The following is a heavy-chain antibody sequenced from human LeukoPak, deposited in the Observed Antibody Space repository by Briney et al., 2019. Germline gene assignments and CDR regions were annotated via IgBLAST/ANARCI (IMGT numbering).Heavy chain of an antibody. Sequence: PSETLSLTCTVSGDSISNSYWSWIRQPPGKGLEWIGYSSYTGSTNYNPSLKSRVTISVDTSKNQFSLKLSSVTAADTAVYYCARVGRGDYVWGSYSFDYWGQGTLVTVSS. D-gene: IGHD3-16*01. CDR1: GDSISNSY. J-gene: IGHJ4*02. V-gene: IGHV4-59*01. CDR3: ARVGRGDYVWGSYSFDY. CDR2: SSYTGST.